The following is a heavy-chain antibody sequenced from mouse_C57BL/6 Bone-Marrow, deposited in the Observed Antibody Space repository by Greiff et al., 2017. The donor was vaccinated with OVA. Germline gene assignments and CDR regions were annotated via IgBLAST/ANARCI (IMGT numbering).Heavy chain of an antibody. V-gene: IGHV1-50*01. CDR2: IDPSDSYT. CDR1: GYTFTSYW. J-gene: IGHJ3*01. CDR3: ARSRGSWFAY. Sequence: QVHVKQPGAELVKPGASVKLSCKASGYTFTSYWMQWVKQRPGQGLEWIGEIDPSDSYTNYNQKFKGKATLTVDTSSSTAYMQLSSLTSEDSAVYYCARSRGSWFAYWGQGTLVTVSA.